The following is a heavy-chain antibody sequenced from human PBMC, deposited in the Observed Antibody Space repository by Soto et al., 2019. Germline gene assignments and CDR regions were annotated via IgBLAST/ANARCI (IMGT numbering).Heavy chain of an antibody. J-gene: IGHJ1*01. CDR1: NDSTNNAGYY. D-gene: IGHD2-21*01. V-gene: IGHV4-31*03. CDR2: VYHRGSS. CDR3: PRSTVKVVCDF. Sequence: QVQLQESGPGLAKPSQTLSLSCSVSNDSTNNAGYYWNWIRHHPGKGLEWIGYVYHRGSSSYNPSLKGRATISMDSSKKQFSLTLTSVTAADTAVYYCPRSTVKVVCDFWGQGTLVTVSS.